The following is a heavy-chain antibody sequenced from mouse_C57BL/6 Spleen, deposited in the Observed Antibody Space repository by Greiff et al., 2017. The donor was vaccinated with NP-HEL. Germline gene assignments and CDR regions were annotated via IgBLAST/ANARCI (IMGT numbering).Heavy chain of an antibody. J-gene: IGHJ3*01. CDR3: ARDDYARFAY. D-gene: IGHD2-4*01. CDR2: IDPSDSET. CDR1: GYTFTSYW. Sequence: VQLQQPGAELVRPGSSVKLSCKASGYTFTSYWMHWVKQRPVQGLEWIGNIDPSDSETHYNQKFKDKATLTVDKSSSTAYMQLSSLTSEDSAVDYCARDDYARFAYWGQGTLVTVSA. V-gene: IGHV1-52*01.